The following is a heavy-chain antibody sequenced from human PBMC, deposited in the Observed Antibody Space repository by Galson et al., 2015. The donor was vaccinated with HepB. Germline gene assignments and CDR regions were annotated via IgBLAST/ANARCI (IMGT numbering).Heavy chain of an antibody. J-gene: IGHJ4*02. CDR1: GFTFSSCG. D-gene: IGHD4-17*01. V-gene: IGHV3-33*01. Sequence: SLRLSCAASGFTFSSCGMHWVRQAPGKGLEWVAVIWYHGSNKYYADSVKGRFTISRDNSKNTLYLQMNSLRAEDTAVYYCARDLDDYGDYGTRGFDYWGQGTLVTVSS. CDR2: IWYHGSNK. CDR3: ARDLDDYGDYGTRGFDY.